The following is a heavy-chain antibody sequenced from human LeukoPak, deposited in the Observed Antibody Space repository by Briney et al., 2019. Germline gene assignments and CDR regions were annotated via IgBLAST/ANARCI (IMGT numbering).Heavy chain of an antibody. CDR2: IKSKNDGGTI. CDR1: GFTFSSYA. CDR3: TTDAGYDSRWYNY. D-gene: IGHD6-13*01. Sequence: GGSLRLPCAASGFTFSSYAMSWVRQAPGKGLEWVGRIKSKNDGGTIDYAAPVKGRFTISRDDSRNTLYLQMNSLKTEDTAVYYCTTDAGYDSRWYNYWGQGSLVTVSS. J-gene: IGHJ4*02. V-gene: IGHV3-15*01.